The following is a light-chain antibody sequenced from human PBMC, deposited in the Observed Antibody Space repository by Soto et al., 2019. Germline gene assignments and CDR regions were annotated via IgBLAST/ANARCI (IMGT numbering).Light chain of an antibody. CDR3: QQYGSSGT. V-gene: IGKV3-20*01. J-gene: IGKJ1*01. Sequence: EIVLTQSPGTLSLSPGDRAALSCRASRSFSSANLAWYQQKPGQAPRLLIFGASNRATGIPDRFSGSGSGTDFTLTISRLEPEDFAVYYCQQYGSSGTFGQGTKVDIK. CDR2: GAS. CDR1: RSFSSAN.